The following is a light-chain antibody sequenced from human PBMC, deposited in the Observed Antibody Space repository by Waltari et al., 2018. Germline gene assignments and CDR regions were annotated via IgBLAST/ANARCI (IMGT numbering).Light chain of an antibody. J-gene: IGLJ2*01. CDR2: GVN. Sequence: QSVLTQPPSVSGAPGPRVTISCPGSWSNIGAGYDVPWYQQLPGKAPTLLVYGVNTRPPGVPDRFFGSKSGTSASLAIPGLQPEDEADYYCQSYDTSLGVVFGGGTKLTVL. CDR1: WSNIGAGYD. V-gene: IGLV1-40*01. CDR3: QSYDTSLGVV.